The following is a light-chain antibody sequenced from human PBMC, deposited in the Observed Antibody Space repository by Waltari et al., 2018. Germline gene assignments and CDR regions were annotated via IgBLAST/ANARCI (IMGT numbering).Light chain of an antibody. V-gene: IGLV2-14*01. Sequence: QSALTQPASVSGSPGPSITISCTGTSSDIGGSIYVSWYQQHPGKAPKLMIYDVARWPSGVSNRFSGSKSGNTASLTISGLQAEDEADYYCTSYTTTKTVVFGGGTKVTVL. J-gene: IGLJ2*01. CDR1: SSDIGGSIY. CDR3: TSYTTTKTVV. CDR2: DVA.